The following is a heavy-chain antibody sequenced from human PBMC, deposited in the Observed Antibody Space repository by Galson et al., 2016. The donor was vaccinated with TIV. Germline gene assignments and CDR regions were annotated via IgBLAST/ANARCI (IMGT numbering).Heavy chain of an antibody. J-gene: IGHJ3*01. V-gene: IGHV3-23*01. D-gene: IGHD3-10*01. Sequence: SLRLSCAASGFTFNTYTMDWVRQAPGKGLEWVSVINVSGDRTYYADSVKGRITVSRDNSKNTLYLQMNNLRAEDTGIYYCARDRITYTLRGAFNLWGQGTWVTVSS. CDR2: INVSGDRT. CDR3: ARDRITYTLRGAFNL. CDR1: GFTFNTYT.